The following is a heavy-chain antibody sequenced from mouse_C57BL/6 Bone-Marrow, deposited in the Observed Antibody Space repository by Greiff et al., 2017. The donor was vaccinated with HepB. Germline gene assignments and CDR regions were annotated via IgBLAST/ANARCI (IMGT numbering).Heavy chain of an antibody. CDR3: ARGLGYYFDY. CDR2: ISSGSSTI. CDR1: GFTFSDYG. Sequence: EVMLVESGGGLVKPGGSLKLSCAASGFTFSDYGMHWVRQAPEKGLEWVAYISSGSSTIYYADTVKGRFTISRDNAKNTLFLQMTSLGSEDTAMYYCARGLGYYFDYWGQGTTLTVSS. J-gene: IGHJ2*01. V-gene: IGHV5-17*01. D-gene: IGHD4-1*01.